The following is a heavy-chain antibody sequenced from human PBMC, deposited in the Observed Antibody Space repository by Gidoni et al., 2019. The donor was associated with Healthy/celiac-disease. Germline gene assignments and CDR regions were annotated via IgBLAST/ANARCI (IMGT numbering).Heavy chain of an antibody. CDR3: ARSEMATTKMYYFDY. J-gene: IGHJ4*02. V-gene: IGHV3-33*01. CDR1: GFTFSSYG. D-gene: IGHD1-1*01. Sequence: QVQLVESGGGVVQPGRSLRLSCAASGFTFSSYGMHGVRQAPGKGLEWVAVIWYDGSNKYYADSVKGRFTISRDNSKNTLYLQMNSLRAEDTAVYYCARSEMATTKMYYFDYWGQGTLVTVSS. CDR2: IWYDGSNK.